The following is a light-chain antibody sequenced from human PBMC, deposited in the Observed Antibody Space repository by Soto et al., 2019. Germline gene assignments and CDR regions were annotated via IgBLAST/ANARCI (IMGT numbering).Light chain of an antibody. Sequence: QPVLTQPPSASGTPGQRVTISCSGSSSNIGGNTVNWYQQLPGTAPKLLIYSTNQRPSGVPDRFSGSKSGTSASLAISGLQSEDEADYYCVAWDDSLNGPVFGGGTKLTVL. J-gene: IGLJ2*01. CDR1: SSNIGGNT. CDR3: VAWDDSLNGPV. V-gene: IGLV1-44*01. CDR2: STN.